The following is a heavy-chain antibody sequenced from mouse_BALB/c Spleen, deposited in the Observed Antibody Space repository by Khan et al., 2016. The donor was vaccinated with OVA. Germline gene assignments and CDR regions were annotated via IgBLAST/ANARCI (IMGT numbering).Heavy chain of an antibody. Sequence: EVELVESGGDLVKPGGSLKLSCAASGFTFSTYGMSWVHQTPDKRLEWVATVSTGGSYTYYPDSVKGRFTISRDNAKNTLYLQMSGLKSEDTAMYYCASSDGYYGRGAMDYWGQGTSVTVSS. CDR1: GFTFSTYG. CDR3: ASSDGYYGRGAMDY. J-gene: IGHJ4*01. CDR2: VSTGGSYT. D-gene: IGHD2-3*01. V-gene: IGHV5-6*01.